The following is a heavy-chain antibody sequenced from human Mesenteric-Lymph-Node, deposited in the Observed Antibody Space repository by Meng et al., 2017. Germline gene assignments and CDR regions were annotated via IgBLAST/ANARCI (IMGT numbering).Heavy chain of an antibody. V-gene: IGHV7-4-1*02. J-gene: IGHJ5*02. CDR2: INTNTGNP. CDR1: GYIFASYA. Sequence: QVQLVQPGSGLKKPGASVKVSCKASGYIFASYAMNWVRQAPGQGLEWMGWINTNTGNPTYAQGFTGRFVFSLDTSVSTAYLQISSLKAEDTAVYYCVRERSWEQLVRNWFDPWGQGTLVTVSS. D-gene: IGHD6-13*01. CDR3: VRERSWEQLVRNWFDP.